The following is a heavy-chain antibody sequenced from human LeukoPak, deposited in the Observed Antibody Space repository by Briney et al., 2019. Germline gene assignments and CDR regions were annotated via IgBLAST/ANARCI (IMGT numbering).Heavy chain of an antibody. CDR1: GFTFNNYW. CDR3: ARYCNGDTCDGALDL. Sequence: GGSLRLSCAASGFTFNNYWIHWVRQVPGKDLVWVSRIDSDASRTNYADSVKGRFTISRDNVKNMVYLQMSSLTVEDTAVYYCARYCNGDTCDGALDLWGQGTLVTVSS. J-gene: IGHJ3*01. V-gene: IGHV3-74*01. D-gene: IGHD2-15*01. CDR2: IDSDASRT.